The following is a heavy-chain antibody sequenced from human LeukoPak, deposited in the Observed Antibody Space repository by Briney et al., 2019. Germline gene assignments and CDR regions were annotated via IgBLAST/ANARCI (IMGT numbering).Heavy chain of an antibody. CDR1: GFTFDDYA. CDR2: ISWNSGSI. CDR3: AKDNGSGPLTHNSQH. J-gene: IGHJ1*01. Sequence: PGGSLRLSCAASGFTFDDYAMHWVRQAPGKGLEWVSGISWNSGSIGYADSVKGRFTISRDNAKNSLYLQMNSLRAEDTALYYCAKDNGSGPLTHNSQHWGQGTLVTVSS. D-gene: IGHD6-19*01. V-gene: IGHV3-9*01.